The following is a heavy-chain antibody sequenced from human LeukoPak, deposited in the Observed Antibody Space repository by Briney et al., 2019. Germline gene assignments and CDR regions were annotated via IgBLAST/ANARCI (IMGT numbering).Heavy chain of an antibody. CDR3: ARDSFLVVVTAIPFDC. CDR1: GGSFSGYY. CDR2: INHSGST. J-gene: IGHJ4*02. V-gene: IGHV4-34*01. D-gene: IGHD2-21*02. Sequence: PSETLSLTCAVYGGSFSGYYWSWIRQPPGKGLEWIGEINHSGSTNYNPSLKSRVTISVDTSKNQFSLKLSSVTAADTAVYYCARDSFLVVVTAIPFDCWGQGTLVTVSS.